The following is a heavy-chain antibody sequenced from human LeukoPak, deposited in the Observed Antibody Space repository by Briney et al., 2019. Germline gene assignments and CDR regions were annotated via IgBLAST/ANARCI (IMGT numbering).Heavy chain of an antibody. Sequence: PGGSLRLSCAASGFTFSSYGMHWVRQAPGKGLEWVAVIWYDGSNKYCADSVKGRFTISRDNSKNTLYLQMNSLRAEDTAVYYCARDFLKSSWYYFDYWGQGTLVTVSS. CDR2: IWYDGSNK. V-gene: IGHV3-33*01. J-gene: IGHJ4*02. CDR1: GFTFSSYG. CDR3: ARDFLKSSWYYFDY. D-gene: IGHD6-13*01.